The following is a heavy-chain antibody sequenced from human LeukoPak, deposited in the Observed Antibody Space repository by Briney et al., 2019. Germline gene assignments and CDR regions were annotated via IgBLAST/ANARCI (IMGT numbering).Heavy chain of an antibody. CDR2: INPSGGST. D-gene: IGHD4-17*01. CDR3: ARDLGVTTPFDY. CDR1: GYTSTSYY. V-gene: IGHV1-46*01. Sequence: GASVKVSCKASGYTSTSYYMHWVRQAPGQGLEWMGIINPSGGSTSYAQKFQGRVTMTRDTSTSTVYMELSSLRSEDTAVYYCARDLGVTTPFDYWGQGTLVTVSS. J-gene: IGHJ4*02.